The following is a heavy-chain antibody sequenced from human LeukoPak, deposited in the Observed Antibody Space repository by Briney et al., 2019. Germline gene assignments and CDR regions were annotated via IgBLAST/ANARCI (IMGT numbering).Heavy chain of an antibody. D-gene: IGHD3-9*01. J-gene: IGHJ6*02. CDR1: GGSISPYY. V-gene: IGHV4-59*01. Sequence: SETLSLTCVVSGGSISPYYWSWIRQSPGKGLEWIGYIDPSGSSSYNASLKSRVTIFVDTSKNLFSPILTSVTASDTAIYYCARDHWLLSSNTWYYYGMDVWGQGTTVTVSS. CDR2: IDPSGSS. CDR3: ARDHWLLSSNTWYYYGMDV.